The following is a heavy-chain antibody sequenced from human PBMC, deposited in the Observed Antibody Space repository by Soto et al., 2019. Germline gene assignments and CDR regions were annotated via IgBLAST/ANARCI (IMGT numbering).Heavy chain of an antibody. J-gene: IGHJ3*01. Sequence: ASVKVSCKASGYIFNKYGFNWVRQAPGQELEWMGRISAFNGYTNFAQKFQGRVTLTTDTSTNTAYMELSSLRSDDTAIYYCARGRGVVIPAGTPDAFDVWGQGTMVTVSS. V-gene: IGHV1-18*01. CDR1: GYIFNKYG. D-gene: IGHD2-21*01. CDR2: ISAFNGYT. CDR3: ARGRGVVIPAGTPDAFDV.